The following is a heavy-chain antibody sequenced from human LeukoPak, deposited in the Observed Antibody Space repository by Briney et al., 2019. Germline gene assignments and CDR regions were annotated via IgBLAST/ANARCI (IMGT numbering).Heavy chain of an antibody. J-gene: IGHJ4*02. D-gene: IGHD3-10*01. CDR2: IYHDGNT. CDR3: ARDDFYGSGRKSGLFDY. V-gene: IGHV4-4*07. CDR1: GGSVSNSY. Sequence: WETPSLTCAVSGGSVSNSYWSWLRQPAGKGLEWIGLIYHDGNTNYNPSLQGRLTMSRDTSKNHVSLRLTSVTAADTALYYCARDDFYGSGRKSGLFDYWGQGILVIVSS.